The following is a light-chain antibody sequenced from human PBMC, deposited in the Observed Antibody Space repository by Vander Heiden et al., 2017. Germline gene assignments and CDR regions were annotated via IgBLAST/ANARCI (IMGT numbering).Light chain of an antibody. CDR3: QQLNSYPVT. CDR2: AAS. V-gene: IGKV1-9*01. Sequence: DIQLTQSPSFLSASVGDRVTITCRASQGISSYLAWYQQKPGKAPKLLIYAASTLQSGVPSRFSGSGSGTEFTLTISSLQPEDFATYYCQQLNSYPVTFGHGTKVDI. J-gene: IGKJ3*01. CDR1: QGISSY.